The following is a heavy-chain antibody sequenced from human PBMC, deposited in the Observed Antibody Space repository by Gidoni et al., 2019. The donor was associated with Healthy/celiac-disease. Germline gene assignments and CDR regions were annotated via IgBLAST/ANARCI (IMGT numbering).Heavy chain of an antibody. V-gene: IGHV4-39*01. CDR3: ARPDTAMVPGAFDI. Sequence: QLQLQESGPGLVKPSETLSLTCTVSGGSISSSSYYWGWIRQPPGKGLEWIGSIYYSGSTYYNPSLKSRVTISVDTSKNQFSLKLSSVTAADTAVYYCARPDTAMVPGAFDIWGQGTMVTVSS. D-gene: IGHD5-18*01. CDR2: IYYSGST. CDR1: GGSISSSSYY. J-gene: IGHJ3*02.